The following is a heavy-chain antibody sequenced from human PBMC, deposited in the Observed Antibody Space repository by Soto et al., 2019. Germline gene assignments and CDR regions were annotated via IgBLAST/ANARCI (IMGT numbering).Heavy chain of an antibody. D-gene: IGHD1-26*01. CDR1: GFTFSSYA. CDR2: ISGSGGST. Sequence: EVQLLESGGGLVQPGGSLRLSCAASGFTFSSYAMSWVRQAPGKGLEWVSAISGSGGSTYYADSVKGRFTISRDNSKNTLYLQMNSLRAEDTAVYYWAKGEGIGFAFDIWGQGTMVTVSS. V-gene: IGHV3-23*01. CDR3: AKGEGIGFAFDI. J-gene: IGHJ3*02.